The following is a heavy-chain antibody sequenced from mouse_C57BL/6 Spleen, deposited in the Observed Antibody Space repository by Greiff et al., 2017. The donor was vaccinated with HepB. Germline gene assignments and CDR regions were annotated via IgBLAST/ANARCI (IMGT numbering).Heavy chain of an antibody. J-gene: IGHJ4*01. V-gene: IGHV1-62-2*01. CDR1: GYTFTEYT. CDR2: FYPGSGSI. D-gene: IGHD4-1*02. CDR3: ARHEDQLGRWDAMDY. Sequence: QVHVKQSGAELVKPGASVKLSCKASGYTFTEYTIHWVKQRSGQGLEWIGWFYPGSGSIKYNEKFKDKATLTADKSSSTVYMELSRLTSEDSAVYFCARHEDQLGRWDAMDYWGQGTSVTVSS.